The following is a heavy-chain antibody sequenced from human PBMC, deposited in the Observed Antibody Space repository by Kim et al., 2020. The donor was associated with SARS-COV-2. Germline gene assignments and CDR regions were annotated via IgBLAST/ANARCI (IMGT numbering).Heavy chain of an antibody. CDR2: INPSGGST. V-gene: IGHV1-46*01. CDR3: ASGGTCGGDCYPNAYYYYYGMDV. D-gene: IGHD2-21*02. J-gene: IGHJ6*02. Sequence: ASVKVSCKASGYTFTSYYMHWVRQAPGQGLEWMGIINPSGGSTSYAQKFQGRVTMTRDTSTSTVYMELSSLRSEDTAVYYCASGGTCGGDCYPNAYYYYYGMDVWGQGTTVTVSS. CDR1: GYTFTSYY.